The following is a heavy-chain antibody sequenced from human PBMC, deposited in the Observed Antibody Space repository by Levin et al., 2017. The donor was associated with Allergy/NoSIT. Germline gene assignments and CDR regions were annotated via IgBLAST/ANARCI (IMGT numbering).Heavy chain of an antibody. CDR1: GGSYGGSFSGYY. Sequence: PSETLSLTCSYYGGSYGGSFSGYYWSWIRQSPGKGLEWIGEVEHGGNTKYNPSLKSRVTISVDTSKNRFSLKLSSLTAADTAVYYCARSDCSSTSCFFRYYYYMDVWGEGTTVTVSS. V-gene: IGHV4-34*01. J-gene: IGHJ6*03. D-gene: IGHD2-2*01. CDR2: VEHGGNT. CDR3: ARSDCSSTSCFFRYYYYMDV.